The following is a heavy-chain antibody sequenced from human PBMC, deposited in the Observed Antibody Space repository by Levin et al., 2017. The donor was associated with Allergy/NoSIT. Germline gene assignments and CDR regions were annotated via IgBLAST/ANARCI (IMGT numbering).Heavy chain of an antibody. Sequence: GSLRLSCTVSSGSISSSTYYWGWIRQPPGKGLEWIGSMYSSGSTYYNPSLQSRVTISVDTSENQFSLKLSSVTAADTAVYYCARDSSITMRVVDHPNDAFDIWGQGTLVTVSS. D-gene: IGHD3-22*01. CDR2: MYSSGST. V-gene: IGHV4-39*07. CDR1: SGSISSSTYY. CDR3: ARDSSITMRVVDHPNDAFDI. J-gene: IGHJ3*02.